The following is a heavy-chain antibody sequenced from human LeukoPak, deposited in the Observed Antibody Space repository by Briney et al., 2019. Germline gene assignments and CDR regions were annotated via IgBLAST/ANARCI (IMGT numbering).Heavy chain of an antibody. D-gene: IGHD4-17*01. CDR3: ARDGHYGDYVGDYGMDV. Sequence: GESLRLSCAASGFTFSSYGMHWVRQAPGKGVEWVSVIYSGGSTYYADSVKGRFTISRDNSKNTLYLQMNSLRAEDTAVYYCARDGHYGDYVGDYGMDVWGQGTTVTVSS. V-gene: IGHV3-66*01. CDR1: GFTFSSYG. J-gene: IGHJ6*02. CDR2: IYSGGST.